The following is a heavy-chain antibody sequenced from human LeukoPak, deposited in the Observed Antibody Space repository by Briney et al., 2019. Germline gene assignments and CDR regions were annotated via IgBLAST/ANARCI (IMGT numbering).Heavy chain of an antibody. V-gene: IGHV4-59*08. CDR3: ARSRAYRDAFDI. CDR2: IYYSGST. J-gene: IGHJ3*02. Sequence: SETLSLTCTVSGGSTSSYYWSSIRHPPGKGLEWIGYIYYSGSTNYNPSLTSRVTISVDTSKNQFSLKLSSVTAADTAVYYCARSRAYRDAFDIWGQGTMVTVSS. CDR1: GGSTSSYY.